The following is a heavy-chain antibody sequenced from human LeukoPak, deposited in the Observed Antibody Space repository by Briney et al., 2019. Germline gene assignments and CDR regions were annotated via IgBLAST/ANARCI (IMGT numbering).Heavy chain of an antibody. Sequence: GGSLRLSCAASGFTFSSYSMNWVRQAPGKGLEWVSYISSSSSTVYYADSVKGRFTISRDNAKNSLYLQMNSQRDEDTAVYYCAKDYGAAAGLIDYWGQGTLVTVSS. CDR1: GFTFSSYS. CDR2: ISSSSSTV. D-gene: IGHD6-13*01. V-gene: IGHV3-48*02. CDR3: AKDYGAAAGLIDY. J-gene: IGHJ4*02.